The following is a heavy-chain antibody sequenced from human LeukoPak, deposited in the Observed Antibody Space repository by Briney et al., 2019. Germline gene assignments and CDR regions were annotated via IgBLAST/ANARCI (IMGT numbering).Heavy chain of an antibody. V-gene: IGHV3-7*03. CDR3: ATDPPWGSDVFDM. J-gene: IGHJ3*02. Sequence: GGSLRLSCAASGFSLNNYWMMWVRQAPGKGLEWVANIKSDGSDKYYVDSVKGRFTISRDNARNSLFLQMSCLRADDTATYYCATDPPWGSDVFDMWGRGTMVTVSS. CDR2: IKSDGSDK. D-gene: IGHD7-27*01. CDR1: GFSLNNYW.